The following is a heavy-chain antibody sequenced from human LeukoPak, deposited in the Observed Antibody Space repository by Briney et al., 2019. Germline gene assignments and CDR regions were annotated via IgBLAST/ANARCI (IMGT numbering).Heavy chain of an antibody. J-gene: IGHJ4*02. CDR2: IRYDGSNK. V-gene: IGHV3-30*02. Sequence: GGSLRLSCAASGFTFSSYGMHWVRQAPGKGLEWVAFIRYDGSNKYYADSVKGRFTISRDNSKNTLYLQMNSLRAEDTAVYYCAKAFGSLRLGELSLYDEGYWGQGTLVTVSS. CDR3: AKAFGSLRLGELSLYDEGY. CDR1: GFTFSSYG. D-gene: IGHD3-16*02.